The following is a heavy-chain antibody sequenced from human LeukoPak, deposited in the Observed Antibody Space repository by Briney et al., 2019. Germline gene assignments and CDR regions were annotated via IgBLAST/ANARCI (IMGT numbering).Heavy chain of an antibody. V-gene: IGHV4-61*02. D-gene: IGHD3-22*01. CDR1: GGSISSGSYY. CDR3: ARGGEYYYDSSGYYEAAYFQH. J-gene: IGHJ1*01. CDR2: IYTNGST. Sequence: PSQTLSLTCTVSGGSISSGSYYWSWIRQPAGKGLEWIGRIYTNGSTNYNPSLKSRVTISVDTSKNQFSLKLSSVTAADTAVYYCARGGEYYYDSSGYYEAAYFQHWGQGTLVTVSS.